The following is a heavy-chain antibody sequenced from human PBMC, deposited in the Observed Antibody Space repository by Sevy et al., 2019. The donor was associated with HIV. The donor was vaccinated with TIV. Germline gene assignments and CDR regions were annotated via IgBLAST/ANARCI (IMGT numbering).Heavy chain of an antibody. CDR3: VSGHDNGAIFDG. Sequence: GGSLRLSCVASGFIFKNAWMTWVRQAPGKGLEWVGRINSKIEGGTTDYAAPVKGRFTISRNDSKYPLLLEMNGLKTDDTDRYYCVSGHDNGAIFDGWGQGTMVTVSS. CDR1: GFIFKNAW. J-gene: IGHJ4*02. D-gene: IGHD3-16*01. V-gene: IGHV3-15*01. CDR2: INSKIEGGTT.